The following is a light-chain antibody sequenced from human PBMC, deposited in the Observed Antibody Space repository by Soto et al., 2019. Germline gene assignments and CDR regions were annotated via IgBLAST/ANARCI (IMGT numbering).Light chain of an antibody. V-gene: IGKV1-5*01. CDR3: HQYNSYWT. J-gene: IGKJ1*01. Sequence: IQVPHTPSTPSASVGDRVTITCRASENISGWLAWYQQKPGKAPKVLIYDASSLENGVPSRFSGSGSGTEFTLSISSLQPDDFATYYCHQYNSYWTSGQGGKV. CDR2: DAS. CDR1: ENISGW.